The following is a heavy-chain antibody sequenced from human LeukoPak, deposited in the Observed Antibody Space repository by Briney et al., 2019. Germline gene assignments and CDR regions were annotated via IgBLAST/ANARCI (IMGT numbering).Heavy chain of an antibody. CDR1: GGSFSGYY. D-gene: IGHD2-2*01. CDR2: INHSGST. V-gene: IGHV4-34*01. CDR3: ARGNPPPAAPAGNYFDY. Sequence: SETLSLTCAVYGGSFSGYYWSWIRQPPGKGLEWIGEINHSGSTNYNPSLKSRVTISVDTSKNQFSLKLSSVIAADTAVYYCARGNPPPAAPAGNYFDYWGQGTLVTVSS. J-gene: IGHJ4*02.